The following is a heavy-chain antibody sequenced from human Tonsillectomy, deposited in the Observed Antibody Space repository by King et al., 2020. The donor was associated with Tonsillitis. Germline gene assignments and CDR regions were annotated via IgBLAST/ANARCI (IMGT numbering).Heavy chain of an antibody. V-gene: IGHV3-23*03. CDR3: ANSDPPGGY. Sequence: VQLVESGGGLVQPGGSLRLSCAASGFTFSTYAWVRQAPGTGLEWISYSGGGYTYHADTLRGRFTVSRDFSRNTVFLQMTSLSAEDTALYYCANSDPPGGYRGRGILATVSS. CDR2: SGGGYT. D-gene: IGHD3-10*01. J-gene: IGHJ4*02. CDR1: GFTFSTYA.